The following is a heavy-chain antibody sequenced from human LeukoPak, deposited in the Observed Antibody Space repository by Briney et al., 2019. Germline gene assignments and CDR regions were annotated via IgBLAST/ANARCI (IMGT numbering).Heavy chain of an antibody. D-gene: IGHD3-3*01. V-gene: IGHV3-11*01. CDR2: ISSSGSTI. J-gene: IGHJ6*02. Sequence: GGSLRLSCAASGFTFSDYYMSWIRQAPGKWLEWVSYISSSGSTIYYADSVKGRFTISRDNAKNSLYLQMNSLRAEDTAVYYCARVSYDFWSGYRIPYYYYGMDVWGQGTTVTVSS. CDR3: ARVSYDFWSGYRIPYYYYGMDV. CDR1: GFTFSDYY.